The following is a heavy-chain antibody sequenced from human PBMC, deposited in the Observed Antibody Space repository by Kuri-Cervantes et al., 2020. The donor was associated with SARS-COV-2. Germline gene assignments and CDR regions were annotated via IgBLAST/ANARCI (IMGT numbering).Heavy chain of an antibody. Sequence: SETLSLTCTVSGGSISSYYWSWIRQPAGKGLEWIGRIYTSGSTNYNPSLKSRVTMSVDTSKNQFSLKLSSVTAADTAVYYCARQTPELRPWYQYMDVWGKGTTVTGSS. J-gene: IGHJ6*03. CDR2: IYTSGST. CDR3: ARQTPELRPWYQYMDV. CDR1: GGSISSYY. V-gene: IGHV4-4*07. D-gene: IGHD1-26*01.